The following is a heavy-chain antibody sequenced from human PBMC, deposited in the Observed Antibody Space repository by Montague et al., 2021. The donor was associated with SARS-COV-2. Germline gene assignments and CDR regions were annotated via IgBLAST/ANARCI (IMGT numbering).Heavy chain of an antibody. Sequence: SETLSLTCTVSGGSISSSSYYWAWIRQPPGKGLEWIGSIYYRGSTYYNPSLKSRDIISVDTSKNQLSLKLSSVTAADTAVYYCATQEDPSGWIPGPFDFWGQGTLLTVSS. CDR3: ATQEDPSGWIPGPFDF. D-gene: IGHD6-19*01. V-gene: IGHV4-39*01. J-gene: IGHJ4*02. CDR1: GGSISSSSYY. CDR2: IYYRGST.